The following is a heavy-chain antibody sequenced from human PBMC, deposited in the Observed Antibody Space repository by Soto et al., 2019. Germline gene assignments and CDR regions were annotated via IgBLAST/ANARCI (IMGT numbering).Heavy chain of an antibody. Sequence: SETLSLTCTVSGGSVSSGSYYRSWIRQPPGKGLEWIGYIYYSGRTNYNPSLKSRVTISVDTSKNQFSLKLSSVTAADTAVYYCARVPNYDILTGYHTGMDVWGQGTTVTVSS. CDR1: GGSVSSGSYY. V-gene: IGHV4-61*01. J-gene: IGHJ6*02. D-gene: IGHD3-9*01. CDR2: IYYSGRT. CDR3: ARVPNYDILTGYHTGMDV.